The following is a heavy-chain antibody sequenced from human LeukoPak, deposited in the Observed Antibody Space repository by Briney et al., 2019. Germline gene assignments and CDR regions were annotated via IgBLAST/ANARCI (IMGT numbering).Heavy chain of an antibody. CDR1: GFTFSNAW. D-gene: IGHD1-1*01. J-gene: IGHJ4*02. CDR3: TTDPRNGYYFDY. CDR2: IKSKTDGGTT. V-gene: IGHV3-15*01. Sequence: SGGSLRLSCAASGFTFSNAWMSWVRQAPGKGLEWVGHIKSKTDGGTTDYAAPVKGRFTISRDDSTDTLYLQLNSLKTGDTAIYYCTTDPRNGYYFDYWGQGTLVTVSS.